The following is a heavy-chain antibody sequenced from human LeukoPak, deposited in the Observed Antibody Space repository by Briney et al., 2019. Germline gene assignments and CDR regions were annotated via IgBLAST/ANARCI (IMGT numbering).Heavy chain of an antibody. CDR1: GITFSRAA. CDR3: TRGTVPGLATTYGTYFDS. CDR2: ISYDGTNK. D-gene: IGHD5-12*01. Sequence: GGSLRLSCAASGITFSRAAMHWVRQAPGKGLEWVAIISYDGTNKYYLDSVKGRFTISRDNSKNTLYLQMDSLRAEDTAVYYCTRGTVPGLATTYGTYFDSWGQGTLVTVSS. J-gene: IGHJ4*02. V-gene: IGHV3-30*04.